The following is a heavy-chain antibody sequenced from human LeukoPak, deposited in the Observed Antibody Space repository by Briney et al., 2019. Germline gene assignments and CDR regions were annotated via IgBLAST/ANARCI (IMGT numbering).Heavy chain of an antibody. D-gene: IGHD5/OR15-5a*01. CDR2: FGISGTI. CDR1: GFAANTYD. CDR3: AGYGVYPY. J-gene: IGHJ4*02. V-gene: IGHV3-48*01. Sequence: GGSLRLSCAASGFAANTYDMHWVRQAPGEGPQWIAYFGISGTIYYADSVRGRFTISRDSAKNSLYLQMNGLRVDDTAIYYCAGYGVYPYWGQGTPVTVSS.